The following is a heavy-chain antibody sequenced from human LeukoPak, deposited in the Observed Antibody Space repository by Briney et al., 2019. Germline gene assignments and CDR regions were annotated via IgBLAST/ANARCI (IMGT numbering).Heavy chain of an antibody. CDR3: AKGERWLQFWDY. V-gene: IGHV3-23*01. D-gene: IGHD5-24*01. CDR2: ISGSGGST. Sequence: AGGSLRLSCAASGFTFSSYAMSWVRQAPGKGLEWVSAISGSGGSTYYADSVKGRFTISRDNSKNTLYLQMSSLRAEDTAVYYCAKGERWLQFWDYWGQGTLVTVSS. J-gene: IGHJ4*02. CDR1: GFTFSSYA.